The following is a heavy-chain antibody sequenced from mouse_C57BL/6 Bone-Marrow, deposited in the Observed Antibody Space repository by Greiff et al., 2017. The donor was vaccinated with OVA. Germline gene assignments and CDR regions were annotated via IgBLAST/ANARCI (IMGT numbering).Heavy chain of an antibody. CDR2: IHPNSGST. V-gene: IGHV1-64*01. CDR3: ARWVTTVVDY. J-gene: IGHJ2*01. D-gene: IGHD1-1*01. Sequence: QVQLQQPRAELVKPGASVKLSCKASGYTFTSYWMHWVKQRPGQGLEWIGMIHPNSGSTNYNEKFKSKATLTVDKSSSTAYMQLSSLTSEDSAVYYCARWVTTVVDYWGQGTTLTVSS. CDR1: GYTFTSYW.